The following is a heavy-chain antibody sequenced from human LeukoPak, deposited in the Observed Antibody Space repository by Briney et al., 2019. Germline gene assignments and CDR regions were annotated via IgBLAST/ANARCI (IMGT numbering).Heavy chain of an antibody. CDR1: GFTFSSYW. CDR3: ARVQGVTTFDY. V-gene: IGHV3-74*01. J-gene: IGHJ4*02. CDR2: INSDGSST. D-gene: IGHD4-17*01. Sequence: PGGSLRLSCAASGFTFSSYWMHWVRQAPGKGLVWVPRINSDGSSTSYADSVRGRFTISRDNAKNTLYLQMNSLRAEDTAVYYCARVQGVTTFDYWGQGTLVTVSS.